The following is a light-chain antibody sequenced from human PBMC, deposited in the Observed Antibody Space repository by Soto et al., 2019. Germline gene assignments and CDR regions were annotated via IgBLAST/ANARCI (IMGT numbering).Light chain of an antibody. CDR3: QQYHSWPPRT. CDR1: QSVRSK. Sequence: EIVMTQSPDTLSVSPGETVTLSCRASQSVRSKLAWYQQKPGQAPRLLIYGVYTRAPGIPARFSGSGSGTEFTLTISSLQSEDFAVYYCQQYHSWPPRTFGQGTKVDIK. CDR2: GVY. J-gene: IGKJ1*01. V-gene: IGKV3D-15*01.